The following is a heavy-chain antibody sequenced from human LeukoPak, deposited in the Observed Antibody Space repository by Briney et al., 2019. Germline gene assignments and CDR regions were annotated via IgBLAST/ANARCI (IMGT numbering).Heavy chain of an antibody. CDR3: ARDIYGGNSHFDY. CDR1: GFTFSSYA. D-gene: IGHD4-23*01. CDR2: ISSNGGST. Sequence: AGGSLRLSCAASGFTFSSYAMHWVRQAPGKGLEYVSAISSNGGSTYYANSVKGRFTISRDNSKNTLYLQMGSLRAEDMAVYYCARDIYGGNSHFDYWGQGTLVTVSS. J-gene: IGHJ4*02. V-gene: IGHV3-64*01.